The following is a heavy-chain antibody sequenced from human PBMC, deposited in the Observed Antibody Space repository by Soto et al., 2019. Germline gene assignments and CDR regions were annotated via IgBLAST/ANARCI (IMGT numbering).Heavy chain of an antibody. J-gene: IGHJ4*02. D-gene: IGHD2-21*02. Sequence: QVTLKESGPVLVKPTETLTLTCTVSGFSLSNARMGVSWIRQPPGKALEWLAHIFSNDEKSYSTSLKSRLTISKXXPXSXXVLTMTNLDPVDTATYYCARIALAYCGGDCYSQDYWGQGTLVTVSS. CDR1: GFSLSNARMG. CDR3: ARIALAYCGGDCYSQDY. CDR2: IFSNDEK. V-gene: IGHV2-26*01.